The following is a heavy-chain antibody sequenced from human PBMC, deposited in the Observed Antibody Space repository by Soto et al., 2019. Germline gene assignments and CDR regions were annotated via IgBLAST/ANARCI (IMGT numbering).Heavy chain of an antibody. D-gene: IGHD6-13*01. CDR3: ARHGEAAGTLSRFDP. CDR2: INHSGST. J-gene: IGHJ5*02. Sequence: PSETLSLTCAVYGGSFSGYYWSWIRQPPGKGLEWIGEINHSGSTRYSPSFQGQVTISADKSISTAYLQWTSLKASDTAMYYCARHGEAAGTLSRFDPWGQGTRVTVSS. V-gene: IGHV4-34*01. CDR1: GGSFSGYY.